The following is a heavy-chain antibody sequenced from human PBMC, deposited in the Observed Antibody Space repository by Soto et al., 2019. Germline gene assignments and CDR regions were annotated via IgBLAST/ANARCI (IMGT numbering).Heavy chain of an antibody. V-gene: IGHV3-74*01. D-gene: IGHD3-10*01. J-gene: IGHJ6*03. CDR2: IDKVGTDS. CDR1: EFTFSGRS. CDR3: ARGWFGPDV. Sequence: EVQLVESGGGLVQPGGSRSLSCAASEFTFSGRSVHWVRQAPGKGLVWVSGIDKVGTDSTYADSVKGRFTSSRDNAKNTVYLQINSLRVEETVVYYCARGWFGPDVWGKGTTVTVSS.